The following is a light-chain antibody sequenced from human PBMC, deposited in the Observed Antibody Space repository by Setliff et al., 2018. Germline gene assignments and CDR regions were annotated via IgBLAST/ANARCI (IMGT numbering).Light chain of an antibody. CDR2: GNS. Sequence: QSALTQPPSASGTPGQRVTISCSGTSSNIGSISVNWYQHLPGTAPKLPMYGNSQRPSGVPDRFSGSKSGTSASLAITGLQSEDEADYYCASWDVSLKGHVFGTGTKVTVL. V-gene: IGLV1-44*01. CDR1: SSNIGSIS. CDR3: ASWDVSLKGHV. J-gene: IGLJ1*01.